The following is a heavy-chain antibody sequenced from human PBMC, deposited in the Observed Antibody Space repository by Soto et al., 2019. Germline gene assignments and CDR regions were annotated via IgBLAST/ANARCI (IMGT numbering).Heavy chain of an antibody. CDR1: GGSFSAYY. CDR2: INHSGGT. CDR3: ARGSVDTVDSSGFYDY. J-gene: IGHJ4*02. V-gene: IGHV4-34*01. Sequence: SETLSLTCAVYGGSFSAYYWSWIRQPPGKGLEWIGEINHSGGTSYNPYLKSRVTISVDTSKSQFSLKLTSVTAADRAVYYCARGSVDTVDSSGFYDYWGQGTPVTVST. D-gene: IGHD3-22*01.